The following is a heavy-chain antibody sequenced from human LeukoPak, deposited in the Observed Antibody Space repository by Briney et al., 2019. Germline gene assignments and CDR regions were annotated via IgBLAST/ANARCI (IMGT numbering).Heavy chain of an antibody. CDR1: GFTFSSYG. V-gene: IGHV3-30*02. CDR2: IRYDGGNK. D-gene: IGHD5-12*01. J-gene: IGHJ4*02. Sequence: GGSLRLSCAASGFTFSSYGMHWVRQAPGKGLEWVAFIRYDGGNKYYADSVKGRFTISRDNSKNTLYLQMNSLRAEDTAVYYCAKGIVATGYDYWGQGTLVTVSS. CDR3: AKGIVATGYDY.